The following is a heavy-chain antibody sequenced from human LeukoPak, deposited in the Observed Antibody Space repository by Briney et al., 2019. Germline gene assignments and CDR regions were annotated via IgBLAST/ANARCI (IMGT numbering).Heavy chain of an antibody. CDR1: GFTFSSYW. J-gene: IGHJ3*02. CDR2: INSDGSRT. V-gene: IGHV3-74*01. CDR3: ASLSLRYGCSRSSDDFDI. Sequence: PGGSLRLSCAASGFTFSSYWMHWVRQAPGKGLVWVSRINSDGSRTTYADSVKGRFTISRDNAKNTLYLQMNSLRAEDTAVYYCASLSLRYGCSRSSDDFDIWGQGTMVTVSS. D-gene: IGHD6-6*01.